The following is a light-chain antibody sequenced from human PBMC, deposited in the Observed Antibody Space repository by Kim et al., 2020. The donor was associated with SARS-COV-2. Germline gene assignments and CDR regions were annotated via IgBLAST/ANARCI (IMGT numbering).Light chain of an antibody. V-gene: IGKV3-15*01. CDR3: QQYNNWPRT. Sequence: EIVMTQSPATLSVSPGERVTLSCGASQSVSSNLAWYQQKPGQAPRLLIYGASTRATGTPARFSGSGSGTDFTLTISSLQSEDFAVYYCQQYNNWPRTLGQGTKVDIK. J-gene: IGKJ1*01. CDR1: QSVSSN. CDR2: GAS.